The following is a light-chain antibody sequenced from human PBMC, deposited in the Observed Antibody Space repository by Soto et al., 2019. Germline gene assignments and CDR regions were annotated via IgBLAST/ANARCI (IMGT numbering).Light chain of an antibody. Sequence: EVVLTQSPATLSLSPGERATLSCRASQSVGSFLAWYQHKPGQAPRLLIYDTSIGATGIPARFSGSGSGTDFTLTISSLEPEDFAVYYCQQRNSWPPTFTFGQGTRLEIK. CDR2: DTS. CDR1: QSVGSF. J-gene: IGKJ5*01. V-gene: IGKV3-11*01. CDR3: QQRNSWPPTFT.